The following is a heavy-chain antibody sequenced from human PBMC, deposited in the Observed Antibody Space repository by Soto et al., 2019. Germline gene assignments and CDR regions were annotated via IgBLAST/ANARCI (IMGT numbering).Heavy chain of an antibody. J-gene: IGHJ4*02. Sequence: QVQLVESGGGLVKPGGSLRLSCAASGFPFSDFHMNWIRQAPGKGLEWVSYISTSVTTIYYTDSVKGRFTISRDNAKTSLYLQMNSLRVEDTAVYYCARYAWRCSCGTCYHDYWGQGTLVTVSS. CDR3: ARYAWRCSCGTCYHDY. V-gene: IGHV3-11*01. CDR2: ISTSVTTI. CDR1: GFPFSDFH. D-gene: IGHD2-15*01.